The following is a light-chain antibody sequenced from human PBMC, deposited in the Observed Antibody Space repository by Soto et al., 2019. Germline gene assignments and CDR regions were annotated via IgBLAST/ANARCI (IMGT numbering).Light chain of an antibody. Sequence: ALTQPASVSVSPGQSITISCTGTSSDIGTYNLVSWYQHYPGKAPKLMIYEGIKRPSGVSNRFSGSKSGNTAFLTISGLQAEDEADYYCCSYAGSGTDNYVFGSGTKVTVL. CDR1: SSDIGTYNL. V-gene: IGLV2-23*01. CDR3: CSYAGSGTDNYV. CDR2: EGI. J-gene: IGLJ1*01.